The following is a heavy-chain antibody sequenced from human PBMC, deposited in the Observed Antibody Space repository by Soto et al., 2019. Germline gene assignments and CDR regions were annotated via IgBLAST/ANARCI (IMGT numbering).Heavy chain of an antibody. Sequence: EVQLVESGGTLVQPGRSLRLSCAASGFSFDEYAMHWVRQVPGKGLEWVSGVSWNSGTVGYGDSVKGRFTISRDNDKKSLYLQMNSVRAEDTAMYYCAKGFCSSAKCYTYSYMDVWGKGTAVTVSS. D-gene: IGHD2-2*01. V-gene: IGHV3-9*01. CDR1: GFSFDEYA. CDR3: AKGFCSSAKCYTYSYMDV. CDR2: VSWNSGTV. J-gene: IGHJ6*03.